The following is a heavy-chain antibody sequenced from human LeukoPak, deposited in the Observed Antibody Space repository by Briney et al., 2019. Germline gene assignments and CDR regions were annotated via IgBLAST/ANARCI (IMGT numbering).Heavy chain of an antibody. V-gene: IGHV4-4*02. CDR1: GGSLSSSNW. D-gene: IGHD6-13*01. Sequence: PSGTLSLTCAVSGGSLSSSNWWSSVRQPPGKGLEWIGEIYHSGSTNYNPSLKSRVTISVDKSKNQFSLKLSSVTAADTAVYYCARVSSMIAAAGTSDYWGQGTLVTVSS. J-gene: IGHJ4*02. CDR2: IYHSGST. CDR3: ARVSSMIAAAGTSDY.